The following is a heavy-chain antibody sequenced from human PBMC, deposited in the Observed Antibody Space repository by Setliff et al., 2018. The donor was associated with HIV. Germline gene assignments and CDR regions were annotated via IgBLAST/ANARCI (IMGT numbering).Heavy chain of an antibody. CDR2: ISGSGGST. CDR3: ARDSRADILTGYYRGCFDP. J-gene: IGHJ5*02. V-gene: IGHV3-23*01. D-gene: IGHD3-9*01. Sequence: GGSLRLSCAASGFTFSSYAMSWVRQAPGKGLEWVSGISGSGGSTSYADSVKGRFTISRDNSKNTLYLQMNSLRAEDTAVYYCARDSRADILTGYYRGCFDPWGQGTLVTVSS. CDR1: GFTFSSYA.